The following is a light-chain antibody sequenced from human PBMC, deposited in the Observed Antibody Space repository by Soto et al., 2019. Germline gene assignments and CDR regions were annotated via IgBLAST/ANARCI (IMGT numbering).Light chain of an antibody. J-gene: IGLJ1*01. Sequence: QSVLTQPPSVSGAPGQRVTISCTGSRSNIGAGYDVHWYQHLPGTAPKLLIYSNSNRPSGVPDRFSGSKSGTSASLAITGLQAEDEADYYCQSYDSGLSGYVFGTGTKVTVL. CDR2: SNS. CDR1: RSNIGAGYD. V-gene: IGLV1-40*01. CDR3: QSYDSGLSGYV.